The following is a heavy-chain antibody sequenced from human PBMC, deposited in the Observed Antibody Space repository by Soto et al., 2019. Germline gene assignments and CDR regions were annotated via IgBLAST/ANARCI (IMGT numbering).Heavy chain of an antibody. CDR3: ARDRVNGSGSYYAYYYYYGMDV. V-gene: IGHV1-2*02. J-gene: IGHJ6*02. CDR2: INPNSGGT. D-gene: IGHD3-10*01. CDR1: GYTFTGYY. Sequence: ASVKVSCKASGYTFTGYYMHWVRQAPGQGLEWMGWINPNSGGTNYAQKFQGRVTMTRDTSITTAYMELSRLRSDDTAVYYCARDRVNGSGSYYAYYYYYGMDVWGQGTTVTVSS.